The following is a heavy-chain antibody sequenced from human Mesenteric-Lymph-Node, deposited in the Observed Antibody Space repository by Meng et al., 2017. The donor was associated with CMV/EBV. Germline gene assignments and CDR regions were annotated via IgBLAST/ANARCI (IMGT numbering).Heavy chain of an antibody. CDR2: IYYSGST. CDR1: GGSISSYY. D-gene: IGHD3-3*01. V-gene: IGHV4-59*01. J-gene: IGHJ5*02. Sequence: GSLRLSCTVSGGSISSYYWSWIRQPPGKGLEWIGYIYYSGSTNYNPSLKSRVTISVDTSKNQFSLKLSSVTAADTAVYYCARAPVTIFGVEYWFDPWGQGTLVTVSS. CDR3: ARAPVTIFGVEYWFDP.